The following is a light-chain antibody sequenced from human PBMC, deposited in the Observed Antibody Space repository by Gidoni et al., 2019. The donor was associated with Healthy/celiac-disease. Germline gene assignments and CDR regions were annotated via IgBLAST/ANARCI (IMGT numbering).Light chain of an antibody. J-gene: IGLJ2*01. V-gene: IGLV2-14*01. CDR2: EVS. CDR3: SSYTSSSTLE. CDR1: SSDVGGYNY. Sequence: QSALTQPASVSGSPGQSITISCTGTSSDVGGYNYVSWYQQHTGKAPKLMIYEVSNRPSGLSNRFSGSKSGNTASLTISGLQAEDEADYYCSSYTSSSTLEFGGGTKLTVL.